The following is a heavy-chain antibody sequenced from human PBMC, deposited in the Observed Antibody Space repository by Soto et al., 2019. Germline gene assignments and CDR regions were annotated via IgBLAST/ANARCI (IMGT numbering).Heavy chain of an antibody. CDR1: GFSLSSTRMA. V-gene: IGHV2-5*02. CDR2: IYWDDDK. Sequence: QITLKESGPTLVKPTQTLTLTCTFSGFSLSSTRMAVGWIRQPPGKALEWLALIYWDDDKRYSPFLKSRLTIXXXTXXNQVVRTMSNMAPVDTARYYCAHIVVAGLGYYFDYWGQGTLVTVSS. J-gene: IGHJ4*02. D-gene: IGHD6-19*01. CDR3: AHIVVAGLGYYFDY.